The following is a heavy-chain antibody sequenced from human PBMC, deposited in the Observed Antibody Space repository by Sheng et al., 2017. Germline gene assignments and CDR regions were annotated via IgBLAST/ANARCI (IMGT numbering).Heavy chain of an antibody. Sequence: QVQLQQWGAGLLKPSETLSLTCAVYGGSFSGYYWSWIRQPPGKGLEWIGEINHSGSTNYNPSLKSRVTISVDTSKNQFSLKLSSVTAADTAVYYCARRTRIQLWLGYWGQGNAGSPSPQ. CDR3: ARRTRIQLWLGY. V-gene: IGHV4-34*01. J-gene: IGHJ4*02. CDR1: GGSFSGYY. D-gene: IGHD5-18*01. CDR2: INHSGST.